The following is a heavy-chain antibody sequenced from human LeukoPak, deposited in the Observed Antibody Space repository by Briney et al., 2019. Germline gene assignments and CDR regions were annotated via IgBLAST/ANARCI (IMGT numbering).Heavy chain of an antibody. CDR1: GGTFSSSA. V-gene: IGHV1-2*04. CDR3: ARVDTAKVGGAFDI. D-gene: IGHD5-18*01. Sequence: ASVKVSCKASGGTFSSSAISWVRQAPGQGLEWMGWINPNSGGTSYAQKFQGWVTMTRDTSVSTVYMEVRRLRSDDTAVYYCARVDTAKVGGAFDIWGQGTKVTVSS. CDR2: INPNSGGT. J-gene: IGHJ3*02.